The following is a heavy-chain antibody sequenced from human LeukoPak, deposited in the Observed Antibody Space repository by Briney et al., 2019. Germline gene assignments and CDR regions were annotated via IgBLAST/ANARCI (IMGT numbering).Heavy chain of an antibody. CDR2: ISAYNGNT. CDR1: GYTFTSYG. D-gene: IGHD3-3*01. J-gene: IGHJ5*02. V-gene: IGHV1-18*01. CDR3: ARGGGYDFWSGYWYNWFDP. Sequence: ASVKVSCKASGYTFTSYGISWVRRAPGQGLEWMGWISAYNGNTNYAQKLQGRVTMTTDTSTSTAYMELRSLRSDDTAVHYCARGGGYDFWSGYWYNWFDPWGQGTLATVSS.